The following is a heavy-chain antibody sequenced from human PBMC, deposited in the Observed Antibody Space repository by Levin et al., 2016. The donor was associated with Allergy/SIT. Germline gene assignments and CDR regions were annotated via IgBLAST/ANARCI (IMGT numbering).Heavy chain of an antibody. CDR2: MYYSGST. J-gene: IGHJ6*02. CDR3: ARDEWRSGANYYYYGMDV. D-gene: IGHD3-3*01. Sequence: WIRQPPGKGLEWIGYMYYSGSTNYNPSLKSRVTISVDTSKNQFSLKLSSVTAADTAVYYCARDEWRSGANYYYYGMDVWGQGTTVTVSS. V-gene: IGHV4-59*01.